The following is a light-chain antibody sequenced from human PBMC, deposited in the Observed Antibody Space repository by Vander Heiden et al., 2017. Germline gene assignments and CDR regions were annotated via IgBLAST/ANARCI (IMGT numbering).Light chain of an antibody. J-gene: IGLJ2*01. V-gene: IGLV2-14*03. CDR3: ASFTSRNTRV. CDR2: DVT. CDR1: SSDIGGYNY. Sequence: QSALTQPASVSWSPGQSITISCTGPSSDIGGYNYVSWYQRHPGKAPKLMIFDVTTRPSGISNRFSASKSGNTASLTISGLQDEDEADYYCASFTSRNTRVFGGGTKLTVL.